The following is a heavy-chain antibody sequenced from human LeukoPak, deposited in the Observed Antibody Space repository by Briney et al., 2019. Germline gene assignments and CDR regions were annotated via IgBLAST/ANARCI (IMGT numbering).Heavy chain of an antibody. CDR1: GFTFSSYG. Sequence: GRSLRLSCAASGFTFSSYGMHWVRQARGKGLKWVAVIWYDGSNKYYADSVKGRFTISRDNSKNTLYLQMNSLRAEDTAVYYCARGYSSSWYYFDYWGQGTLVTVSS. CDR2: IWYDGSNK. D-gene: IGHD6-13*01. CDR3: ARGYSSSWYYFDY. J-gene: IGHJ4*02. V-gene: IGHV3-33*01.